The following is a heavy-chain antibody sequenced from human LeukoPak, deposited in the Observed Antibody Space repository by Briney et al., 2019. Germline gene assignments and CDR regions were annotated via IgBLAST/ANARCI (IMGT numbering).Heavy chain of an antibody. CDR3: ARGHRYCSSTSCYDAAGFDY. CDR2: ISAYNGNT. CDR1: GGTFSSYA. J-gene: IGHJ4*02. D-gene: IGHD2-2*01. Sequence: ASVKVSCKASGGTFSSYAISWVRQAPGQGLEWMGWISAYNGNTNYAQKLQGRVTMTTDTSTSTAYMELRSLRSDDTAVYYCARGHRYCSSTSCYDAAGFDYWGQGTLVTVSS. V-gene: IGHV1-18*01.